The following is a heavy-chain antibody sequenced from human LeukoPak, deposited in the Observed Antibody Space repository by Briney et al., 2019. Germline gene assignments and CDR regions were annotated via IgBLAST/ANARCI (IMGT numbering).Heavy chain of an antibody. CDR1: GFTFSDYA. CDR3: AKTPSGTAATGRPFDY. D-gene: IGHD6-13*01. J-gene: IGHJ4*02. V-gene: IGHV3-23*01. Sequence: GGSRRLSCAASGFTFSDYAMNWVRQAPKRGLEWVSAISGSGSSTYYADSVKGRFTISRDNSKNTLYLQMNSLRAEDTAVYYCAKTPSGTAATGRPFDYWGQGTLVTVSS. CDR2: ISGSGSST.